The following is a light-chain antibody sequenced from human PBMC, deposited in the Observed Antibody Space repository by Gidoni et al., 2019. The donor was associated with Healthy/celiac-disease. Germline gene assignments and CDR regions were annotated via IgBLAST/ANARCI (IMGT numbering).Light chain of an antibody. Sequence: QSALPQPASLSGSPGPSITISCTGTSSDVGGYNYVSWYQQHPGKAPKLMIYDVSNRPSGVSNRFSGSKSGNTASLTISGLQAEDEADYYCSSYTSSSRVFGGGTKLTVL. CDR3: SSYTSSSRV. V-gene: IGLV2-14*03. CDR2: DVS. J-gene: IGLJ2*01. CDR1: SSDVGGYNY.